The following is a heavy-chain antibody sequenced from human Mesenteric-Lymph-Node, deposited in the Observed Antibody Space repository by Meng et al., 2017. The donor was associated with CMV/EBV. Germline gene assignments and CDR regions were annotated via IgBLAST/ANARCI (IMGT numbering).Heavy chain of an antibody. D-gene: IGHD3-16*01. CDR2: IYSGGST. Sequence: GESLKISCAASGFTVSSNYMSWVRQAPGKGLEWVSVIYSGGSTYYADSVKGRFTISRDNSKNTLYLQMNSLRAEDTAVYYCAREGGLASAFDIWGQGTMVTVSS. CDR3: AREGGLASAFDI. CDR1: GFTVSSNY. V-gene: IGHV3-66*02. J-gene: IGHJ3*02.